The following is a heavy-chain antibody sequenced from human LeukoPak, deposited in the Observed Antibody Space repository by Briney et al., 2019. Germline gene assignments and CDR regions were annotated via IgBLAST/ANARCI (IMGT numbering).Heavy chain of an antibody. CDR1: GGSFSGYY. CDR3: ARGFDSSGYYSDAFDI. Sequence: PSETLSLTCAVYGGSFSGYYWSWIRQPPGKGLEWIGEINHSGSTNYNPSLKSRVTISVDTSKNQFSLRLSSVTAADTAVYYCARGFDSSGYYSDAFDIWGQGTMVTVSS. J-gene: IGHJ3*02. CDR2: INHSGST. V-gene: IGHV4-34*01. D-gene: IGHD3-22*01.